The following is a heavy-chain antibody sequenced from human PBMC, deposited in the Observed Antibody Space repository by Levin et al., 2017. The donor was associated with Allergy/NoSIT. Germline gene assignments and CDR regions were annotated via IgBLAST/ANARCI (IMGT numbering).Heavy chain of an antibody. J-gene: IGHJ2*01. Sequence: SGPTLVKPTQTLTLTCTFSGFSLSTGGEAVGWIRQPPGKALEWLGIIYWDDDKRYSQSLKSRLTLTKDTSRNQVVLTMTNLDPVDTARYYCAHTSSGAMDGYFDLWGRGTLVTVSS. V-gene: IGHV2-5*02. CDR1: GFSLSTGGEA. D-gene: IGHD3/OR15-3a*01. CDR3: AHTSSGAMDGYFDL. CDR2: IYWDDDK.